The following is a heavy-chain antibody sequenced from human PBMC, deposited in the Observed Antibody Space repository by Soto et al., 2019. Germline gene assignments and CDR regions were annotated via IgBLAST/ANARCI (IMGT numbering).Heavy chain of an antibody. CDR2: ISAYNGNT. CDR1: GYTFTSYG. J-gene: IGHJ1*01. Sequence: QVQLVQSGAEVKKPGASVKVSCKASGYTFTSYGISWVGQAPGQGLERRGWISAYNGNTNYAQKLQGRVTLTTDEATSTDYLELRSLRSDATAVYYCAREGYGDQGYFQHWGQGTLVTVSS. D-gene: IGHD4-17*01. V-gene: IGHV1-18*01. CDR3: AREGYGDQGYFQH.